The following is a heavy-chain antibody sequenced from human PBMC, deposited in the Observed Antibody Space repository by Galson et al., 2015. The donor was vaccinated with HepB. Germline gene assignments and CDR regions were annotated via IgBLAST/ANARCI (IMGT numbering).Heavy chain of an antibody. V-gene: IGHV4-34*01. D-gene: IGHD6-25*01. CDR3: ARGGSRAAGVPL. CDR2: INPSGST. CDR1: GGSFSGYY. Sequence: ETLSLTCAVYGGSFSGYYWNWIRHPPGKGPEWIGEINPSGSTNYNPSLKSRVTISADTSKNQFSLKLSSVIAADTAVYYCARGGSRAAGVPLWGQGTTVTVSS. J-gene: IGHJ6*02.